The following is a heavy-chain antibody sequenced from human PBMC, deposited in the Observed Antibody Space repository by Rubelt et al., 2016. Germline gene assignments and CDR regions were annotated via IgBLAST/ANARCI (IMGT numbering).Heavy chain of an antibody. J-gene: IGHJ4*02. CDR3: ARGRDYGDY. CDR2: ISGAGGLT. CDR1: GFTFSSYS. Sequence: VQLVESGGGLVQPGGSLRLSCAASGFTFSSYSMNWVRQAPGKGLEWLAVISGAGGLTYYADSVKGRFTISRDNSKNTRYLQSNSRVAEDTAVDYCARGRDYGDYWGQGTLVTVSS. V-gene: IGHV3-30*19.